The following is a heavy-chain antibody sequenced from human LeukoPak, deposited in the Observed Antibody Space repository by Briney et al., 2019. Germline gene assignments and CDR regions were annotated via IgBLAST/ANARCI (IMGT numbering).Heavy chain of an antibody. CDR2: INPDTGGT. CDR1: RYSFIGYY. Sequence: ASVKVSCKAPRYSFIGYYMHWVRHAPGQGLEWMGWINPDTGGTNHAQNFQGRVTMTRDTFISTAYMELSGLTSDDTAVYYCARAGCTNNLEYWGQGTLVTVSS. V-gene: IGHV1-2*02. CDR3: ARAGCTNNLEY. J-gene: IGHJ4*02. D-gene: IGHD2-2*01.